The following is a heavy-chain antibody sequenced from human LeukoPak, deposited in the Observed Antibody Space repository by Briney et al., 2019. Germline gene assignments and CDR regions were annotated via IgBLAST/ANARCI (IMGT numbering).Heavy chain of an antibody. CDR1: GFTFNNYA. J-gene: IGHJ6*02. Sequence: GGSLRLSCAASGFTFNNYAMNWVRQAPGKGLEWVSVISGSGGTTYYADSVKGRFAISRDSSKNTLYLQMNSLRAEDTAVYYCAKVSGGGLYYDGMDVWGQGTTVTVSS. CDR2: ISGSGGTT. CDR3: AKVSGGGLYYDGMDV. V-gene: IGHV3-23*01. D-gene: IGHD1-14*01.